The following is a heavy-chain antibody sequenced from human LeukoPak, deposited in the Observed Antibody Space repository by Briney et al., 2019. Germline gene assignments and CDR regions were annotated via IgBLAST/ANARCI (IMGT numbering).Heavy chain of an antibody. CDR2: INQDGGTK. V-gene: IGHV3-7*02. CDR1: GFNFSTHW. J-gene: IGHJ4*02. Sequence: QTGGSLRLSCAASGFNFSTHWMTWVRQAPGKGLEWVANINQDGGTKYYVDSVKGRFTISRDNSKNSLYLQMNRMRAEDTAVYYCASPGVNSPLNYWGQGILVTVSS. CDR3: ASPGVNSPLNY. D-gene: IGHD4-23*01.